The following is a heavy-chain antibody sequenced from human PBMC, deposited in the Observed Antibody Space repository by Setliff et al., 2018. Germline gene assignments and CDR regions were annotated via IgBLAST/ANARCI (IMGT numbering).Heavy chain of an antibody. V-gene: IGHV1-18*01. CDR1: GYTFDDYG. D-gene: IGHD2-8*01. CDR3: SGLVRFCTRTACQRRSGGEF. J-gene: IGHJ4*02. Sequence: ASVKVSCKTSGYTFDDYGIDWVRQAPGQGLEWMGWISPHTGNTYYTPKLHGRVTLTTDTSARTAYMEFRSLSSDDTAVYYCSGLVRFCTRTACQRRSGGEFWGQGTLVTVSS. CDR2: ISPHTGNT.